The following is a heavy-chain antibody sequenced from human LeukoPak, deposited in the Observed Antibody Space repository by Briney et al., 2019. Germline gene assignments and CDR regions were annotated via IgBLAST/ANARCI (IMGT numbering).Heavy chain of an antibody. CDR3: ARGSSTSPTDYYYGMDV. CDR1: GFTFSSYD. V-gene: IGHV3-13*01. J-gene: IGHJ6*02. CDR2: IGTAGDT. Sequence: GGSLRLSCAASGFTFSSYDMHWVRQATGKGLEWVSAIGTAGDTYYPGSVKGRFTISRENAKNSLYLQMNSLRAEDTAVYYCARGSSTSPTDYYYGMDVWGQGTTVTVSS. D-gene: IGHD2-2*01.